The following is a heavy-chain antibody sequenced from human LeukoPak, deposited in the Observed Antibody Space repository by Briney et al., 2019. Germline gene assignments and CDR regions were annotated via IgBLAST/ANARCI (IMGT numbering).Heavy chain of an antibody. CDR3: ARAGGYDILTGYYKYFQH. CDR2: IIPIFGTA. J-gene: IGHJ1*01. V-gene: IGHV1-69*13. D-gene: IGHD3-9*01. CDR1: GGTFSSYA. Sequence: GASVKVSCKASGGTFSSYAISWVRQAPGQGLEWMGGIIPIFGTANYAQKFQGRVTITADESTRTAYMELSSLRSEDTAVYYCARAGGYDILTGYYKYFQHWGQGTLVTVSS.